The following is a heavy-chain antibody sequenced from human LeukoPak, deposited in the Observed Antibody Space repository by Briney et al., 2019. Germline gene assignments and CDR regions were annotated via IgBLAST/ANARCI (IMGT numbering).Heavy chain of an antibody. CDR2: IKSKTDGGTT. D-gene: IGHD3-10*01. CDR1: GFTFSNAW. V-gene: IGHV3-15*01. CDR3: TTELVLLWFGELSSSDY. Sequence: GGSLRPSCAASGFTFSNAWMSWVRQAPGKGLEWVGRIKSKTDGGTTDYAAPVKGRFTISRDDSKNTLYLQMNSLKTEDTAVYYCTTELVLLWFGELSSSDYWGQGTLVTVSS. J-gene: IGHJ4*02.